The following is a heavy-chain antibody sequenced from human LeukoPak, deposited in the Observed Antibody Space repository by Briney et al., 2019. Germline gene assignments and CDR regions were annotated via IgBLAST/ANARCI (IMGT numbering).Heavy chain of an antibody. D-gene: IGHD1-26*01. CDR2: IIPILGIA. CDR3: AKVMGGGSYYLGYFDY. CDR1: GYTFTSYG. V-gene: IGHV1-69*04. Sequence: RASVKVSCKASGYTFTSYGISWVRQAPGQGLEWMGRIIPILGIANYAQKFQGRVTITADKSTSTAYMELSSLRSEDTAVYYCAKVMGGGSYYLGYFDYWGQGTLVTVSS. J-gene: IGHJ4*02.